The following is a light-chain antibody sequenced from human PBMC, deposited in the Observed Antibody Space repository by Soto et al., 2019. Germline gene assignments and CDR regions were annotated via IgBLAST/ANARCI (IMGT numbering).Light chain of an antibody. CDR1: QDIHNY. Sequence: AVLLTQSPSSFSASTGDRATITCRASQDIHNYLAWYQQVPGKAPKILLYAASILQTGVPSRFSGSGSGTDFTLTIDGLQSEDFATYFCQHYYNYPCTFGQGTTVE. J-gene: IGKJ1*01. CDR2: AAS. V-gene: IGKV1-8*01. CDR3: QHYYNYPCT.